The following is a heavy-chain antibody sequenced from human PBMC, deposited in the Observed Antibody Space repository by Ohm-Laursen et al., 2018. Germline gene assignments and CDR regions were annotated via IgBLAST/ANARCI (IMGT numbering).Heavy chain of an antibody. J-gene: IGHJ4*02. CDR2: ISSSSSYI. CDR3: ARVQVGASTDY. D-gene: IGHD1-26*01. V-gene: IGHV3-21*01. Sequence: GSLRLSCTASGFTFSSYSMNWVRQAPGKGLEWVSSISSSSSYIYYADSVKGRFTISRDNAKNSLYLQMNSLRAEDTAVYYCARVQVGASTDYWGQGTLVTVSS. CDR1: GFTFSSYS.